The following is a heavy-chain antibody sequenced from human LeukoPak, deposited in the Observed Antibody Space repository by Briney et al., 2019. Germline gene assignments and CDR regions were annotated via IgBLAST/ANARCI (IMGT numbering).Heavy chain of an antibody. CDR3: ARKRDYYDSLGPAYYYYYYMDV. CDR1: GFTFSSYA. D-gene: IGHD3-22*01. V-gene: IGHV3-64*01. J-gene: IGHJ6*03. Sequence: GGSLRLSCAASGFTFSSYAMHWVRQAPGKGLEYVSGISSNGGSTYYAKSVKGRFTISRDNSKNTLYLQMGSLRAEDMAVYYCARKRDYYDSLGPAYYYYYYMDVWGKGTTVTVSS. CDR2: ISSNGGST.